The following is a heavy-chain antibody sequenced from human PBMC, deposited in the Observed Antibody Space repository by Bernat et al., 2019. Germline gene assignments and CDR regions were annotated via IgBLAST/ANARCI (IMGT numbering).Heavy chain of an antibody. D-gene: IGHD3-16*01. Sequence: EVQLLESGGGLVQPGGSLRLSCAASGFTFSSYAMSWVRQAPGKGLEWVSAISGSGGSTYYADSVKGRFTISRDNSKNTLYLQMNSLRAEDTAVYYCAKAGSWGRPGRRVENDFDYWGQGTLVTVSS. CDR2: ISGSGGST. J-gene: IGHJ4*02. CDR3: AKAGSWGRPGRRVENDFDY. CDR1: GFTFSSYA. V-gene: IGHV3-23*01.